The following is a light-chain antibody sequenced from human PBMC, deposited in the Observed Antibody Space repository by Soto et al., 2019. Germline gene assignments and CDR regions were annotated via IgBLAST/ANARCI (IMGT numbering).Light chain of an antibody. V-gene: IGKV1-5*03. CDR2: KAS. Sequence: DIQMTQSPSTLSASAGDRGSITCRASQSISSWVGWYQQKRGKAPKLLISKASSLESGVPSRFSGSGSGTEFTLTITRLQPDDFATYYCQQYNTMATFGQGTKVEIK. CDR3: QQYNTMAT. CDR1: QSISSW. J-gene: IGKJ1*01.